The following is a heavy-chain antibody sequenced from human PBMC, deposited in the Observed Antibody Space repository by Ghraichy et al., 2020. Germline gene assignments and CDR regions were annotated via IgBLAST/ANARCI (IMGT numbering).Heavy chain of an antibody. Sequence: GGSLRLSCAASGFTFSSYSMNWVRQAPGKGLEWVSSISSRSDYIYYADSLKGRFTVSRDNADNSLFLQMNSLRAEDTAVYYCATTADYLYFDYWGQGTLVTV. V-gene: IGHV3-21*01. CDR3: ATTADYLYFDY. CDR1: GFTFSSYS. J-gene: IGHJ4*02. D-gene: IGHD4-11*01. CDR2: ISSRSDYI.